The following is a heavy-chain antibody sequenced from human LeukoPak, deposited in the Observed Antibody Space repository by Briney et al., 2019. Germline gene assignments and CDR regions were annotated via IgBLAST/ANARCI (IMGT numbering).Heavy chain of an antibody. Sequence: SVKVSCKASGGTFSSYAISWVRQAPGQGLEWMGRIIPIFGTANYAQKFQGRVTITTDGSTSTAYMELSSLRSEDTAVYYCARDDFKAYSNYVYYYYMDVWGKGTTVTVSS. D-gene: IGHD4-11*01. J-gene: IGHJ6*03. CDR1: GGTFSSYA. CDR2: IIPIFGTA. V-gene: IGHV1-69*05. CDR3: ARDDFKAYSNYVYYYYMDV.